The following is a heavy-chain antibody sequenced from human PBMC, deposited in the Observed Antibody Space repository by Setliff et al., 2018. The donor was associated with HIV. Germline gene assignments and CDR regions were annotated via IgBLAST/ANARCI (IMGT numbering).Heavy chain of an antibody. CDR2: IYHSGST. D-gene: IGHD1-26*01. V-gene: IGHV4-38-2*01. CDR1: GYSISSGFY. J-gene: IGHJ1*01. Sequence: SETLSLTCAVSGYSISSGFYWGWIRQPPGKGPEWIGTIYHSGSTYYNPSLKSRVTISVDTSKNQFSLKVSSVTAADTAVYYCARRSSGSPEYFQHWGQGTLVTVSS. CDR3: ARRSSGSPEYFQH.